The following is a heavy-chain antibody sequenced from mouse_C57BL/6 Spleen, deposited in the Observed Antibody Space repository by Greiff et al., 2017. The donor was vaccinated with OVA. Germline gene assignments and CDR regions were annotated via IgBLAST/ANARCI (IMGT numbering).Heavy chain of an antibody. CDR1: GYTFTSYW. CDR3: ARRMGITTVVADYAKDY. D-gene: IGHD1-1*01. CDR2: IDPNSGGT. J-gene: IGHJ4*01. V-gene: IGHV1-72*01. Sequence: QVQLQQPGAELVKPGASVKLSCKASGYTFTSYWMHWVKQRPGRGLEWIGRIDPNSGGTKYTEKFKSKATMTVDKPSSTAYMQLSSLTSEDSAVYYCARRMGITTVVADYAKDYWGQGTSVTASS.